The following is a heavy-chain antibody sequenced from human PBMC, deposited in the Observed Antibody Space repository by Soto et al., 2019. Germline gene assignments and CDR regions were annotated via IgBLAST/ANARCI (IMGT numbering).Heavy chain of an antibody. V-gene: IGHV1-69*06. Sequence: GASVKVSCKASGGTFSSYAISWVRQAPGQGXEWMGGIIPIFGTANYAQKFQGRVTITADKSTSTAYMELSSLRSEDTAVYYCAGRYDCLSGYSTDYYYYGMDVWGQGTTATASS. D-gene: IGHD3-3*01. J-gene: IGHJ6*02. CDR3: AGRYDCLSGYSTDYYYYGMDV. CDR2: IIPIFGTA. CDR1: GGTFSSYA.